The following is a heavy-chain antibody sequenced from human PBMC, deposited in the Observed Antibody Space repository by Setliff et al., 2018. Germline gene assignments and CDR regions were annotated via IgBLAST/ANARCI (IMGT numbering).Heavy chain of an antibody. Sequence: SVKVSCKASGGTFSSYGISWVRQAPGQGLEWMGGTIPILGIANYAQKFQGRVTITTDESTSTAYMELSSLRSEDTAVYYCARGPGGFDPWGQGTLVTVSS. V-gene: IGHV1-69*10. CDR1: GGTFSSYG. CDR3: ARGPGGFDP. J-gene: IGHJ5*02. CDR2: TIPILGIA.